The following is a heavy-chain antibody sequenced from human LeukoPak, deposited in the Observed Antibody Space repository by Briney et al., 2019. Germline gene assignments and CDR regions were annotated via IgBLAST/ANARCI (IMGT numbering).Heavy chain of an antibody. CDR3: AREGRRPGYFDY. Sequence: SETLSLTCAVYGGSFSGYYWSWIRQPPGKGLEWIGEINHSGSTNYNPSLKSRVTISVDTSKNQFSLKLSSVTAADTAVYYCAREGRRPGYFDYWGQGTLVTVSS. J-gene: IGHJ4*02. V-gene: IGHV4-34*01. CDR1: GGSFSGYY. CDR2: INHSGST.